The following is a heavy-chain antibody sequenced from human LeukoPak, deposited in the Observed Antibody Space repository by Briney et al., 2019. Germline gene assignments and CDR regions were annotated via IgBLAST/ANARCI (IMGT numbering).Heavy chain of an antibody. J-gene: IGHJ4*02. D-gene: IGHD2-15*01. CDR2: ISYDGGNK. CDR1: GFTFSSYA. CDR3: ARAPGVATTPDRY. V-gene: IGHV3-30*04. Sequence: GGSLRLSCAASGFTFSSYAMHWVRQAPGKGLEWVAVISYDGGNKYYADSVKGRFTISRDNSKNTLYLQMNSPRAEDTAVYYCARAPGVATTPDRYWGQGTLVTVSS.